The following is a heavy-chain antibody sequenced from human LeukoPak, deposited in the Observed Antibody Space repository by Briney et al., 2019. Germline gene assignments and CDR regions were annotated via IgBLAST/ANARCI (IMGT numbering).Heavy chain of an antibody. V-gene: IGHV4-39*01. CDR1: GGSFSSSTHF. Sequence: SETLSLTCTVSGGSFSSSTHFWGWIRQPPGRGLEWIGSISYGGSAYYNPSLRSRVTISVDTSKNQFSLKLTSVYAADTAMYYCARRGWTGGYTYAAFDIWGQGTMVTVSS. D-gene: IGHD5-18*01. CDR2: ISYGGSA. CDR3: ARRGWTGGYTYAAFDI. J-gene: IGHJ3*02.